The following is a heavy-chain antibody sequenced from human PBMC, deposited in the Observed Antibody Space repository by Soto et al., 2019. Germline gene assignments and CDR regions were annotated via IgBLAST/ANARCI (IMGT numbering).Heavy chain of an antibody. CDR2: IYYSGST. Sequence: SETLSLTFTVSGGSISSGGYYWSWIRQHPGKGMELIGYIYYSGSTYYNPSLKSRVTISVDTSKKQFSLKLSSVTAADTAVYYCARGRIAVRPSFNXWGQVTLFTVSX. V-gene: IGHV4-31*03. CDR1: GGSISSGGYY. CDR3: ARGRIAVRPSFNX. D-gene: IGHD6-6*01. J-gene: IGHJ4*02.